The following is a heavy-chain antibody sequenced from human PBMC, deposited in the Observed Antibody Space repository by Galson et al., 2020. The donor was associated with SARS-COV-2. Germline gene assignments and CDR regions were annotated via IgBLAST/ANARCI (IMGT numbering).Heavy chain of an antibody. CDR1: GFTFSSYG. J-gene: IGHJ4*02. CDR2: ISYDGSNK. D-gene: IGHD6-19*01. V-gene: IGHV3-30*18. Sequence: GESLKISCAASGFTFSSYGMHWVRQAPGKGLEWVAVISYDGSNKYYADSVKGRFTISRDNSKNTLYLQMNSLRAEDTAVYYCAKVGGVALAGLDYWGQGTLVTVSS. CDR3: AKVGGVALAGLDY.